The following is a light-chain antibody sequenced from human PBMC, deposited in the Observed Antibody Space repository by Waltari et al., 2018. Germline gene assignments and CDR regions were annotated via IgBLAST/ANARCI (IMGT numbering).Light chain of an antibody. V-gene: IGLV3-25*03. J-gene: IGLJ1*01. CDR1: ALPKKY. CDR2: KDR. CDR3: SSYTTSSPLYV. Sequence: SYELTQSPSVSLPPGQTARITRSGDALPKKYGFWYQKKPGQAPVLIIFKDRERGSGIPERFSGSTSGTTVTLTISGLQAEDEADYYCSSYTTSSPLYVFGTGTKVTVL.